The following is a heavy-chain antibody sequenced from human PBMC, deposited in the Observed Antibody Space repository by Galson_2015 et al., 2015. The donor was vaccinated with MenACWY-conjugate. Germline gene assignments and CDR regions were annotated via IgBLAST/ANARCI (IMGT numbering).Heavy chain of an antibody. D-gene: IGHD3-22*01. J-gene: IGHJ3*02. V-gene: IGHV5-10-1*01. CDR3: ARQGGDYYDSSGTHAFDI. Sequence: QSGAEVKKPGESLRISCKGSGYSFTSYWISWVRQMPGKGLEWMGRIDPSDSYTNYSPSFQGHVTISADKSISTAYLQWSSLKASDTAMYYCARQGGDYYDSSGTHAFDIWGQGTMVTVSS. CDR2: IDPSDSYT. CDR1: GYSFTSYW.